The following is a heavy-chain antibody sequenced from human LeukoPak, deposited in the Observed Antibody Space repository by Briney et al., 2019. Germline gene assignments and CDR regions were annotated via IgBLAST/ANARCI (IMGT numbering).Heavy chain of an antibody. Sequence: ASVKVSCKASRYTFTSYDINWVRQATGQGLEWMGWMNPNSGNTGYAQKFQGRVTMTRNTSISTAYMELSSLRSEDTAVYYCARGNGVTVNFDYWGQGTLVTVSS. CDR1: RYTFTSYD. J-gene: IGHJ4*02. D-gene: IGHD4-17*01. CDR2: MNPNSGNT. CDR3: ARGNGVTVNFDY. V-gene: IGHV1-8*01.